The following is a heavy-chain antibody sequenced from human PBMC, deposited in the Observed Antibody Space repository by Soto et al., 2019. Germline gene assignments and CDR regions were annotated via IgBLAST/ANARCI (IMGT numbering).Heavy chain of an antibody. CDR2: IYTSGST. CDR1: GGSISSYY. D-gene: IGHD6-19*01. Sequence: TLSLTCTVSGGSISSYYWSWIRQPAGKGLEWIGRIYTSGSTNYNPSLKSRVTMSVDTSKNQFSLKLSSVTAADTAVYYCARSSGFYSRNWFDPWGQGTLVTVSS. J-gene: IGHJ5*02. CDR3: ARSSGFYSRNWFDP. V-gene: IGHV4-4*07.